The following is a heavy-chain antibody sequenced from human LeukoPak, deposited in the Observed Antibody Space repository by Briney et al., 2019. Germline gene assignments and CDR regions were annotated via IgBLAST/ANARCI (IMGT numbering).Heavy chain of an antibody. CDR1: GFTVSSNY. CDR3: AKDPNYKQIVATSFDY. J-gene: IGHJ4*02. Sequence: GGSLRLSCAASGFTVSSNYMSWVRQAPGKGLEWVSAISGSGGSTYYADSVKGRFTISRDNSKNTLYLQMNSLRAEDTAVYYCAKDPNYKQIVATSFDYWGQGTLVTVSS. D-gene: IGHD5-12*01. CDR2: ISGSGGST. V-gene: IGHV3-23*01.